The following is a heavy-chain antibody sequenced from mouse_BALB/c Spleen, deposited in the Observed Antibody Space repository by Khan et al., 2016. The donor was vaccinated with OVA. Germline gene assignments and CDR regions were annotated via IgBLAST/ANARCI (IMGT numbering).Heavy chain of an antibody. D-gene: IGHD1-2*01. CDR2: ISYSGST. Sequence: EVELVELGPGLVKPSQSLSLTCTVTGYSITSGYGWNWIRQFPGNKLEWMGYISYSGSTNYNPSLKSRISITRDTSKSQFFLQLNSVTTEDTATYYCARTARIKYWGQGTTLTVSS. CDR1: GYSITSGYG. CDR3: ARTARIKY. J-gene: IGHJ2*01. V-gene: IGHV3-2*02.